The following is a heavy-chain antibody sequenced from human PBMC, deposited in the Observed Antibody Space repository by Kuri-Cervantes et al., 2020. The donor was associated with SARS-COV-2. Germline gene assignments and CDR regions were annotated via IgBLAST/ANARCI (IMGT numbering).Heavy chain of an antibody. CDR1: GGSISSSSYY. V-gene: IGHV4-39*01. Sequence: GSLRLSCTVSGGSISSSSYYWGWIRQPPGKGLEWIGSIYYSGSTYYNPSLKSRVTISVDTSKNQFSLKLSSVTAADTAVYYCARSGDYGGYYFDYWGQGTLVTVSS. CDR3: ARSGDYGGYYFDY. J-gene: IGHJ4*02. D-gene: IGHD4-23*01. CDR2: IYYSGST.